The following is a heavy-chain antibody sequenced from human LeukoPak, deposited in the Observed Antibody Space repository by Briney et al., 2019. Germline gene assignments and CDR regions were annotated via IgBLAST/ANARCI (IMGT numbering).Heavy chain of an antibody. CDR2: INHSGST. Sequence: PETLSLTCAVYGGSFSGYYWSWIRQPPGNELEWIGEINHSGSTNYNPSLKSRVTISVDTSKNQFSLKLSSVTAADTAVYYCASASSGQEGFDYWGQGTLVTVSS. CDR3: ASASSGQEGFDY. CDR1: GGSFSGYY. J-gene: IGHJ4*02. V-gene: IGHV4-34*01.